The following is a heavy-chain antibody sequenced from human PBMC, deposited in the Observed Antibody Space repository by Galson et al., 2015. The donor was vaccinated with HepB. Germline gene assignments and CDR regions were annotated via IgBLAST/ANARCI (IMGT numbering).Heavy chain of an antibody. CDR2: NRKKDNSDTT. CDR3: ARAGDSGIYTFDL. D-gene: IGHD3-10*01. V-gene: IGHV3-72*01. CDR1: GFTFSDYY. Sequence: SLRLSCAASGFTFSDYYMDWVRQAPGRGLEWVGRNRKKDNSDTTECAASVKGRFTVSRDDSKNSLYLQMNSLKTEDTALYYCARAGDSGIYTFDLWGQGVLVTVSS. J-gene: IGHJ4*02.